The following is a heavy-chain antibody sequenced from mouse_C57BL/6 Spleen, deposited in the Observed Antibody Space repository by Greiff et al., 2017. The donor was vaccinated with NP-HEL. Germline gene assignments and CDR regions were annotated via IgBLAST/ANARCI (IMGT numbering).Heavy chain of an antibody. CDR1: GYTFTSYW. J-gene: IGHJ4*01. CDR2: IYPSDSET. CDR3: ARGGYGYDEAAYAMDY. V-gene: IGHV1-61*01. D-gene: IGHD2-2*01. Sequence: QVQLQQPGAELVRPGSSVKLSCKASGYTFTSYWMGWVKQRPGQGLEWIGNIYPSDSETHYNQKFKDKATLTVDKSASTAYMQLSSLTSEDSAVYYCARGGYGYDEAAYAMDYWGQGTSVTVSS.